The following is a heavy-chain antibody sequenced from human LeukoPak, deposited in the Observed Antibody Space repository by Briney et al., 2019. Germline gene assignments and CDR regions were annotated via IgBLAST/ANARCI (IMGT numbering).Heavy chain of an antibody. Sequence: SETLSLTCGVYGGSFSGYFWSWIRQPPGKGLEWIGEINHSGSTNYNPSLKSRVTISVDTSKNQFSLKLSSVTAADTAVYYCARGKDYYYMDVWGKGTTVTVSS. CDR3: ARGKDYYYMDV. CDR1: GGSFSGYF. J-gene: IGHJ6*03. CDR2: INHSGST. V-gene: IGHV4-34*01.